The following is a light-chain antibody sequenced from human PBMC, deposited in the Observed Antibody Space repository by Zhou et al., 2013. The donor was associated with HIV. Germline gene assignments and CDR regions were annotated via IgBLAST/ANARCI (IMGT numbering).Light chain of an antibody. CDR3: QQYGGSPIT. CDR2: AAS. J-gene: IGKJ5*01. CDR1: QSVSSSY. V-gene: IGKV3-20*01. Sequence: EIVLTQSPGTLSLSPGERATLSCRASQSVSSSYLAWYQQKPGQAPRLLIYAASSRATGIPDRFSGSGSGTDFTLTINRLEAEDSAMYYCQQYGGSPITFGQGTRLEIK.